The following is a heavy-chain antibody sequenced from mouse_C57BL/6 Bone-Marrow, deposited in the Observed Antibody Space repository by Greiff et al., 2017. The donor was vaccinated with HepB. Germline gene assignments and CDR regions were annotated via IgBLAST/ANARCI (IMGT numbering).Heavy chain of an antibody. Sequence: QVQLKESGAELVRPGASVKLSCKASGYTFTDYYINWVKQRPGQGLEWIARIYPGSGNTYYNEKFKGKATLTAEKSSSTAYMQLSSLTSEDSAVYFCASYYYGSSYWYFDVWGTGTTVTVSS. J-gene: IGHJ1*03. CDR3: ASYYYGSSYWYFDV. D-gene: IGHD1-1*01. CDR1: GYTFTDYY. CDR2: IYPGSGNT. V-gene: IGHV1-76*01.